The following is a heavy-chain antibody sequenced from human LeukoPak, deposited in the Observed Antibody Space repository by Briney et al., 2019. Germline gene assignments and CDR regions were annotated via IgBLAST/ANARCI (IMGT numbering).Heavy chain of an antibody. CDR1: GGSISSSSYH. CDR2: ISYSGTT. CDR3: ARLAAAGPIHYFDY. D-gene: IGHD6-13*01. J-gene: IGHJ4*02. Sequence: PSETLSLTCTVSGGSISSSSYHWGWVRQPPGKGLEWIGSISYSGTTYYNPSLKSRVTISVDTSKNQFSLKLSSVTAADTAVYYCARLAAAGPIHYFDYWGQGTLVTVSS. V-gene: IGHV4-39*01.